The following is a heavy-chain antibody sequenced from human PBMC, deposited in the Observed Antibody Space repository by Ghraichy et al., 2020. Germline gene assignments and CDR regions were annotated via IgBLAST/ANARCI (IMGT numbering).Heavy chain of an antibody. D-gene: IGHD2-15*01. Sequence: GESLNISCEASGFTFSRYWMSWVRQAPGKGLEFVANIKEDGSDKYYADSVKGRFTIVKDTAKNSLSPQMNSLRSEDTAVYYCARDAAGYDYWGQGSLVTVSS. CDR1: GFTFSRYW. V-gene: IGHV3-7*03. J-gene: IGHJ4*02. CDR3: ARDAAGYDY. CDR2: IKEDGSDK.